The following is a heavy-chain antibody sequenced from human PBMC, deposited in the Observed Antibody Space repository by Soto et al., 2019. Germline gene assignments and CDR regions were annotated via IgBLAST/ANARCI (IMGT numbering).Heavy chain of an antibody. D-gene: IGHD3-10*01. Sequence: GGSLRLSCAASGFTFSSYAMHWVRQAPGKGLEWVAVISYDGSNKYYADSVKGRFTISRDNSKNTLYLQMNSLRAEDTAVYYCARGERFGEFIDYWGQGTLVTVSS. CDR2: ISYDGSNK. V-gene: IGHV3-30-3*01. CDR3: ARGERFGEFIDY. J-gene: IGHJ4*02. CDR1: GFTFSSYA.